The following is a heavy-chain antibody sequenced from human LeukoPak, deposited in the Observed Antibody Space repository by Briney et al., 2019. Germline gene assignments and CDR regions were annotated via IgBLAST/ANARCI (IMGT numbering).Heavy chain of an antibody. J-gene: IGHJ4*02. V-gene: IGHV3-21*01. Sequence: GGSLRLSCAASGFTFSSYSMNWVRQAPGKGLEWVSSISSSSSYIYYVDSVKGRFTISRDNAKNSLYLQMNSLRAVDTAVYYCARGWGYSYGYVDYWGQGTLVTVSS. CDR3: ARGWGYSYGYVDY. D-gene: IGHD5-18*01. CDR1: GFTFSSYS. CDR2: ISSSSSYI.